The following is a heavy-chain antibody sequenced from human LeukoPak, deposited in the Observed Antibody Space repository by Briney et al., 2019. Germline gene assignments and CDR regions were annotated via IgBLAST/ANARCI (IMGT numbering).Heavy chain of an antibody. J-gene: IGHJ4*02. V-gene: IGHV4-34*01. CDR2: INHRGSS. CDR1: GESFSAYF. D-gene: IGHD2-15*01. Sequence: SETLSLTCAVYGESFSAYFWNWIRQAPGKPLEYIGEINHRGSSHYHPSLKTRVTLSVDTSKNQFSLKLTSVTAADTAAYFCARGSSFDGYCSAGACDAGYYDSWGQGTPVTVSS. CDR3: ARGSSFDGYCSAGACDAGYYDS.